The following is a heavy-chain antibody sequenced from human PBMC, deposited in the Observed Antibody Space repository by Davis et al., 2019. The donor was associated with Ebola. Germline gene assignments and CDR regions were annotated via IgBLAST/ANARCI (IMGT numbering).Heavy chain of an antibody. J-gene: IGHJ4*02. Sequence: PGGSLRLSCAASGFTFSDYYMSWIRQAPGKGLEWVSYISSSGSTIYYADSVEGRFTISRDNAKNSLYLQMNSLRAEDTAVYYCARSRVDGYNYAGDYWGQGALVTVSS. D-gene: IGHD5-24*01. V-gene: IGHV3-11*04. CDR1: GFTFSDYY. CDR3: ARSRVDGYNYAGDY. CDR2: ISSSGSTI.